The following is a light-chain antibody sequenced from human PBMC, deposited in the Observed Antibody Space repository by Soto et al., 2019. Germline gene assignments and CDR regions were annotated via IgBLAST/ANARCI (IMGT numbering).Light chain of an antibody. CDR2: SNN. CDR3: QSYDPTRRNSL. CDR1: SSNIGAGHA. J-gene: IGLJ2*01. V-gene: IGLV1-40*01. Sequence: QSVLTQPPSVSGAPGQRGTISCTGNSSNIGAGHAVHWYQQLPGTAPKLLIHSNNNRPSGVPDRFSGSKSGTSASLAIAGRQADDEADYYCQSYDPTRRNSLFGGGTKLTVL.